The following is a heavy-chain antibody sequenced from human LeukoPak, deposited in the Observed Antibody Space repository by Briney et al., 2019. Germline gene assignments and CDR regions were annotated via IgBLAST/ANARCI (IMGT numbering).Heavy chain of an antibody. J-gene: IGHJ4*02. CDR3: ARHGSNWYDFDY. Sequence: PSETLSLTCTVSDDSISSSSHYWGGIRQPPGKGLEWIGSIYYSGTTYYNPSLKSRVTISVDTSKNQFSLKLRSVTAADTAVYYCARHGSNWYDFDYWGQGTLVTVSS. CDR2: IYYSGTT. D-gene: IGHD6-13*01. CDR1: DDSISSSSHY. V-gene: IGHV4-39*01.